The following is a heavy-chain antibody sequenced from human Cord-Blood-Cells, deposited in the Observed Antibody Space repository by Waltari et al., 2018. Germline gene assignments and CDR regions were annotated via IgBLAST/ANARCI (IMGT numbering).Heavy chain of an antibody. D-gene: IGHD6-13*01. V-gene: IGHV4-31*03. CDR2: IYYSGST. J-gene: IGHJ6*02. CDR1: GGSISSGGYY. CDR3: ARANSSSWYYYYYGMDV. Sequence: QVQLQESGPGLVKPSQTLSLTCTVSGGSISSGGYYWSWIRQHPGKGLEWIGYIYYSGSTYYHPSLKSRVTISVDTSKNQFSLKLSSVTAADTAVYYCARANSSSWYYYYYGMDVWGQGTTVTVSS.